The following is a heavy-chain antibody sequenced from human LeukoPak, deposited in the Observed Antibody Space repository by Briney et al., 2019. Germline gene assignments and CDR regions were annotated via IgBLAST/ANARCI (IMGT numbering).Heavy chain of an antibody. CDR1: GFTFSSYA. CDR3: AKGGYCSSTSCHPAAYAAFDI. V-gene: IGHV3-30*18. J-gene: IGHJ3*02. D-gene: IGHD2-2*01. CDR2: ISYDGSNK. Sequence: GGSLRLSCAASGFTFSSYAMSWVRQAPGKGLEWVAVISYDGSNKYYADSVKGRFTISRDNSKNTLYLQMSSLRAEDTAVYYCAKGGYCSSTSCHPAAYAAFDIWGQGTMVTVSS.